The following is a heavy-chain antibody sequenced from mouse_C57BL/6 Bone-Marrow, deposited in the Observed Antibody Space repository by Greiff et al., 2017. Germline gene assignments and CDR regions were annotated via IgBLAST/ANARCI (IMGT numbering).Heavy chain of an antibody. D-gene: IGHD2-10*01. CDR3: ARGTYYEAMDY. V-gene: IGHV1-52*01. CDR1: GYTFTSYW. CDR2: IDPSDSET. J-gene: IGHJ4*01. Sequence: VQLQRPGAELVRPGSSVKLSCKASGYTFTSYWMHWVKQRPIQGLEWIGNIDPSDSETHYNQKFKDKATLTVDKSSSTAYMQLSSLTSEDSAVYYCARGTYYEAMDYWGQGTSVTVSS.